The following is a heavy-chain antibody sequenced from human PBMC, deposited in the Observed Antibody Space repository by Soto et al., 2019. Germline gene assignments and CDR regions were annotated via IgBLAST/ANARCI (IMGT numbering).Heavy chain of an antibody. V-gene: IGHV4-61*01. J-gene: IGHJ4*02. CDR2: IYYSGST. CDR3: ARGVRLLLDY. CDR1: GGSVSSGSYY. D-gene: IGHD5-12*01. Sequence: PSETLSLTCTVSGGSVSSGSYYYYWIRQPPGKGLEWIGYIYYSGSTNYNSSLKSRVTISLDTSKNQFSLNLTSVTAADTAVYYCARGVRLLLDYWGQGTLVTVSS.